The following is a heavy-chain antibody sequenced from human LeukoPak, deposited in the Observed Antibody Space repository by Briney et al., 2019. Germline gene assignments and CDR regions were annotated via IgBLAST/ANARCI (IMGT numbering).Heavy chain of an antibody. V-gene: IGHV4-59*13. CDR3: AREGDSSAWGDAFDI. CDR2: IYYSGNT. D-gene: IGHD3-22*01. J-gene: IGHJ3*02. CDR1: GGSISSYY. Sequence: PSETLSLTCTVSGGSISSYYWSWIRQPPGKGLEWIGFIYYSGNTNYNPSLKSRVTISVDTSKNQFSLKLSSVAAADTAVYYCAREGDSSAWGDAFDIWGQGTMVTVSS.